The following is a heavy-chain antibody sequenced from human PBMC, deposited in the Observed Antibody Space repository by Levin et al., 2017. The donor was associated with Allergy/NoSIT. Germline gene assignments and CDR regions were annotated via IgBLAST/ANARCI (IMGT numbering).Heavy chain of an antibody. Sequence: GESLKISCAASGFTFSSYSMNWVRQAPGKGLEWVSYISSSSSTKYYADSVKGRFTISRDNAKNSLYLQMNSLRADDTAVYYCARVAKGVLSPFCSGGSCWEDYYYYGMDVWGQGTTVTVSS. V-gene: IGHV3-48*04. CDR3: ARVAKGVLSPFCSGGSCWEDYYYYGMDV. D-gene: IGHD2-15*01. CDR2: ISSSSSTK. CDR1: GFTFSSYS. J-gene: IGHJ6*02.